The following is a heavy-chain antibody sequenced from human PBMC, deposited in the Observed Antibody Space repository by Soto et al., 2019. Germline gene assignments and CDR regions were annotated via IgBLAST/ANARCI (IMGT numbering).Heavy chain of an antibody. CDR2: TYYRSKWYY. CDR1: GDSVSSNSAG. Sequence: SQTLSLTCAITGDSVSSNSAGWSWVRQSPSRGLEWLGRTYYRSKWYYEYAVSVRGRITINPDTSKNQYSLQLNSVTPEDTAVYFCARGDKYSGRIFDYWGQGTLVTVSS. D-gene: IGHD1-26*01. CDR3: ARGDKYSGRIFDY. J-gene: IGHJ4*01. V-gene: IGHV6-1*01.